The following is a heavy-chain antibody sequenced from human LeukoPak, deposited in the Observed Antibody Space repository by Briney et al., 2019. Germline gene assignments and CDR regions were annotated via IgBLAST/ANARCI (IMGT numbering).Heavy chain of an antibody. CDR2: INQDGRNT. J-gene: IGHJ4*02. CDR3: ARDKGYSSDY. V-gene: IGHV3-74*03. Sequence: GGSLRLSCAASGFTFSSYWMHWVGQAPGQGLVWVSLINQDGRNTKYADSVQGRFTISRDNAKNTLYLQMDSLRAEDTSVYYCARDKGYSSDYWGQGTPVTVSS. D-gene: IGHD2-15*01. CDR1: GFTFSSYW.